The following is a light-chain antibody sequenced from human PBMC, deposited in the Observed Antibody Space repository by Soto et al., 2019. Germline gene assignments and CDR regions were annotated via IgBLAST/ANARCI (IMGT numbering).Light chain of an antibody. CDR1: TSDVGAYNL. Sequence: QSVLTQPRSVSGSPGQSITLSCDGSTSDVGAYNLVSWYQQHPAEAPKLMIYDVIKRPSGVPYRFSGSKSGNTASLTISGLQADDEADYYCCAYAGNFIWVFGGGTKLTV. CDR2: DVI. CDR3: CAYAGNFIWV. V-gene: IGLV2-11*01. J-gene: IGLJ3*02.